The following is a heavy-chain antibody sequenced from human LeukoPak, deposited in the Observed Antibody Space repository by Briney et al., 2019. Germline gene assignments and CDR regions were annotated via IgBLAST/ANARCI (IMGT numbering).Heavy chain of an antibody. CDR2: INWNGGST. J-gene: IGHJ4*02. CDR3: AKGYCSSTSCYSPTYFDY. CDR1: GFTFDDYG. D-gene: IGHD2-2*01. V-gene: IGHV3-20*04. Sequence: GGSLRLSCAASGFTFDDYGMSWVRQAPGKGLEWVSGINWNGGSTGYADPVKGRFTISRDNAKNTLYLQMNSLRAEDTAVYYCAKGYCSSTSCYSPTYFDYWGQGTLVTVSS.